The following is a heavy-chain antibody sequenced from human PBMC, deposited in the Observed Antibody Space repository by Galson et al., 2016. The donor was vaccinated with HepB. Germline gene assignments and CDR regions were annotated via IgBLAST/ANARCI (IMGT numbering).Heavy chain of an antibody. CDR2: TFYRSKWFH. CDR1: GDSVSSNRVA. Sequence: CAISGDSVSSNRVAWNWIRQSPSRGLEWLGRTFYRSKWFHEYSGSVKTRISITPDTAKNQFSLLLNSTTPEDSAVYFCVREASTYTWFDSRGQGTLVTVSS. V-gene: IGHV6-1*01. CDR3: VREASTYTWFDS. J-gene: IGHJ5*01.